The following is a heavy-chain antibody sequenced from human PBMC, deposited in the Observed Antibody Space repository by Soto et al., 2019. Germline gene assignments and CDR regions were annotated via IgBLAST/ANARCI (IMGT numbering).Heavy chain of an antibody. V-gene: IGHV1-18*04. CDR3: ARDGYYDILTGSRAYYYGMDV. Sequence: GASVKVSCKASGYTFTSYGISWVRQAPGQGLEWMGWISAYNGNTNYAQKLQGRVTMTTDTSTSTAYMELRSLRSDDTAVYYCARDGYYDILTGSRAYYYGMDVWGQGTTVTVSS. CDR2: ISAYNGNT. D-gene: IGHD3-9*01. J-gene: IGHJ6*02. CDR1: GYTFTSYG.